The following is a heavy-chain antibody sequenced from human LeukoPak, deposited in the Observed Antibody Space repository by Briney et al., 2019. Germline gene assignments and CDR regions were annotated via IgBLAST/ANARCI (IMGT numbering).Heavy chain of an antibody. J-gene: IGHJ5*02. D-gene: IGHD3-10*01. Sequence: SETLSLTCAVYGGSLSGYYWSWIRQPPGKDLEWIGSGYYTGSAHYNPSLQSRVTISVDTTENQFSLQLSSVTASDTAFYYCARHDYYGSGWFDPWGQGTLVTVSS. V-gene: IGHV4-34*01. CDR1: GGSLSGYY. CDR2: GYYTGSA. CDR3: ARHDYYGSGWFDP.